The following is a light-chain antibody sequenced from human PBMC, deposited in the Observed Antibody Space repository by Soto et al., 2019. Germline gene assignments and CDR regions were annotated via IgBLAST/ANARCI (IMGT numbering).Light chain of an antibody. CDR2: GAS. Sequence: DIVLTQSPGTLSLSPGERATLSCRASQIISSTYLGWYQQKPGQAPRLLIYGASSRATGIPDRFSGSESGTDFTLTISRLEPEDFAAYYCQHYGTSLYTFGQGTKLEIK. CDR3: QHYGTSLYT. V-gene: IGKV3-20*01. CDR1: QIISSTY. J-gene: IGKJ2*01.